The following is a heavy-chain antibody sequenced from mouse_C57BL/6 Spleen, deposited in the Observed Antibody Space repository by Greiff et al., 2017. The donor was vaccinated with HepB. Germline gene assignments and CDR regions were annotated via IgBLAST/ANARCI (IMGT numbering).Heavy chain of an antibody. V-gene: IGHV1-81*01. CDR2: IYPRSGNT. J-gene: IGHJ4*01. Sequence: VQRVESGAELARPGASVKLSCKASGYTFTSYGISWVKQRTGQGLEWIGEIYPRSGNTYYNEKFKGKATLTADKSSSTAYMELRSLTSEDSAVYFCAFTVVARDYAMDYWGQGTSVTVSS. D-gene: IGHD1-1*01. CDR3: AFTVVARDYAMDY. CDR1: GYTFTSYG.